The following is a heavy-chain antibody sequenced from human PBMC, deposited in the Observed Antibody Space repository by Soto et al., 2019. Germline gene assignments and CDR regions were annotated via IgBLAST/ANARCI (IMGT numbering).Heavy chain of an antibody. CDR3: ARAQSIAARPYNDY. D-gene: IGHD6-6*01. Sequence: GASVKVSCKASGYTFTSYGISWVRQAPGQGLEWMGWISAYNGNTNYAQKLQGRVTMTTDTSTSTAYMELRSLRSDDTAVYYCARAQSIAARPYNDYWGQGTLVTVSS. CDR1: GYTFTSYG. V-gene: IGHV1-18*01. J-gene: IGHJ4*02. CDR2: ISAYNGNT.